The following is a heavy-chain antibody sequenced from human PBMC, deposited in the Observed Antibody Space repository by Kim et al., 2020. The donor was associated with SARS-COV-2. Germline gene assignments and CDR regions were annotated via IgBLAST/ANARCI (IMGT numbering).Heavy chain of an antibody. J-gene: IGHJ6*03. V-gene: IGHV3-30-3*01. CDR1: GFTFSSYA. D-gene: IGHD2-2*03. CDR2: ISYDGSNK. Sequence: GGSLRLSCAASGFTFSSYAMHWVRQAPGKGLEWVAVISYDGSNKYYADSVKGRFTISRDNSKNTLYLQMNSLRAEDTAVYYCARGSLDIVVVPARNYYYMDVWGKGTTVTVSS. CDR3: ARGSLDIVVVPARNYYYMDV.